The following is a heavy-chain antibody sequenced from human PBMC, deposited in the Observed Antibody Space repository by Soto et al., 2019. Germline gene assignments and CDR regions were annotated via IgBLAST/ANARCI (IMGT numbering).Heavy chain of an antibody. J-gene: IGHJ4*02. D-gene: IGHD1-26*01. V-gene: IGHV4-34*01. CDR1: GGSFSGYY. CDR3: ARPSGSYLYYFDY. Sequence: PSETLSLTCAVYGGSFSGYYWSWIRQPPWKGLEWIGEINQSGSTNYNPSLKSRVTISVDTSKNQFSLKLSSVTAADPAVHYCARPSGSYLYYFDYWGQGTLVTVSS. CDR2: INQSGST.